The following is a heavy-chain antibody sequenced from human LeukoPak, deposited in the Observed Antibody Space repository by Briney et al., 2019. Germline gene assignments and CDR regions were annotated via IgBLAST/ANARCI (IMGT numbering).Heavy chain of an antibody. CDR2: IYSGGNT. J-gene: IGHJ4*02. Sequence: GGSLRLSCAASGFTVSSNYMTWVRQAPGKGLEWVSAIYSGGNTYYADSVKGRFTISRDNSKNTLYLQMNSLRAEDTAVYYCAKEGGMNYFDYWGQGTLVTVSS. D-gene: IGHD1-14*01. V-gene: IGHV3-53*05. CDR1: GFTVSSNY. CDR3: AKEGGMNYFDY.